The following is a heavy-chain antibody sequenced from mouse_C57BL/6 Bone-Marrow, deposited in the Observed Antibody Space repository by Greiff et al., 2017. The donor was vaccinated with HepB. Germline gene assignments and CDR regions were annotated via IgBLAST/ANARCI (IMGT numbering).Heavy chain of an antibody. Sequence: QVQLKESGAELARPGASVKLSCKASGYTFTSYGISWVKQRTGQGLEWIGEIYPRSGNTYYNEKFKGKATLTADKSSSTAYMELRSLTSEDSAVYFCARDRFHYDGSSYGFDYWGQGTTLTVSS. D-gene: IGHD1-1*01. V-gene: IGHV1-81*01. CDR2: IYPRSGNT. CDR1: GYTFTSYG. CDR3: ARDRFHYDGSSYGFDY. J-gene: IGHJ2*01.